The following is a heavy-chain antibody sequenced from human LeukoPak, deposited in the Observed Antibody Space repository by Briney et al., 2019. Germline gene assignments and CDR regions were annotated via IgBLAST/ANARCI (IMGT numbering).Heavy chain of an antibody. J-gene: IGHJ4*02. D-gene: IGHD3-10*01. CDR2: INPNDNSI. CDR1: EDTFTRHY. Sequence: GASVKVSCKASEDTFTRHYMHWVRQAPGQGLEWIGLINPNDNSIDYTQKLRGRVTVTRDRSTSTVYKELNSLRSDDTAVYYCAREGGSYKHFDYWGQGSLITVSS. CDR3: AREGGSYKHFDY. V-gene: IGHV1-46*04.